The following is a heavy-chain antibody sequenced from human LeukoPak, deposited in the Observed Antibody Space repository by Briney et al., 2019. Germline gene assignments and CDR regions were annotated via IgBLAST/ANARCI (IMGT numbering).Heavy chain of an antibody. Sequence: PGGSLRLSGAASGFTVSSNYMSWVRQAPGKGLEWVSVIYSGGSTYYADSVKGRFTISRDNSKNTLYLQMNSLRAEDTAVYYCARETMVRGVPYYWGQGTLVTVSS. J-gene: IGHJ4*02. CDR3: ARETMVRGVPYY. CDR2: IYSGGST. CDR1: GFTVSSNY. D-gene: IGHD3-10*01. V-gene: IGHV3-66*02.